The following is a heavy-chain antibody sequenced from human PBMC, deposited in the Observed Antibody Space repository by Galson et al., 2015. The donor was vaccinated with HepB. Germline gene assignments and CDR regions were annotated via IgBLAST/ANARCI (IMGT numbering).Heavy chain of an antibody. CDR2: ISGSGGST. CDR1: GFTFSSYA. V-gene: IGHV3-23*01. J-gene: IGHJ4*02. Sequence: SLRLSCAASGFTFSSYAMSWVRQAPGKGLEWVSAISGSGGSTYYADSVKGRFTISRDNSKNTLYLQMNSLRAEDTAVYYCANELRGSGSYYNSPYFDYWGQGTLVTVSS. CDR3: ANELRGSGSYYNSPYFDY. D-gene: IGHD3-10*01.